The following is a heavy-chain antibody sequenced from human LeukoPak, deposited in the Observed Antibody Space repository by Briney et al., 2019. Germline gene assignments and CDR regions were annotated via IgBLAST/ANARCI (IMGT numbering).Heavy chain of an antibody. Sequence: ASVKVSCKASGYTFTSYGISWVRQAPGQGLEWMGWIRPYNGNTNYAQKLQGRVTMTTDTSTSTAYMELRSLRSDDTAVYYCARSPVLWFGEFPFDYWGQGTLVTVSS. CDR3: ARSPVLWFGEFPFDY. CDR2: IRPYNGNT. CDR1: GYTFTSYG. D-gene: IGHD3-10*01. J-gene: IGHJ4*02. V-gene: IGHV1-18*01.